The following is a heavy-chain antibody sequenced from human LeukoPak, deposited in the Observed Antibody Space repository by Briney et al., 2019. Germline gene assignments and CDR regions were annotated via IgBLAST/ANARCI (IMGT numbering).Heavy chain of an antibody. J-gene: IGHJ5*02. D-gene: IGHD2-15*01. CDR2: IYYSGST. CDR3: ASRMVEGHWFDP. CDR1: GGSISSGDYY. V-gene: IGHV4-61*08. Sequence: PSETLSLTCTVSGGSISSGDYYWSWIRQPPGKGLEWIGYIYYSGSTNYNPSLKSRVTISVDTSKNQFSLKLSSVTAADTAVYYCASRMVEGHWFDPWGQGTLVTVSS.